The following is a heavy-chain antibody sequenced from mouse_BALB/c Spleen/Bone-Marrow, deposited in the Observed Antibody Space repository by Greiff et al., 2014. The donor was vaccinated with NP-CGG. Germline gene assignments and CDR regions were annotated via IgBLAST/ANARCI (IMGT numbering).Heavy chain of an antibody. Sequence: VQLKDSGAELVKPGASVKLSCTASGFNIKDTYMHWVKQRPEQGLEWIGRIDPANGNTKYDPKFQGKATITADTSSNTAYLQHSSLTSEDTAVYYCATMITDWYFDVWGAGTTVTVSS. V-gene: IGHV14-3*02. CDR2: IDPANGNT. CDR3: ATMITDWYFDV. D-gene: IGHD2-4*01. CDR1: GFNIKDTY. J-gene: IGHJ1*01.